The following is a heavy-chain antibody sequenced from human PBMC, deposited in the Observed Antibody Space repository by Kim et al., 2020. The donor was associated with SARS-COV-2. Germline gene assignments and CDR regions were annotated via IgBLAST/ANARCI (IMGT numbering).Heavy chain of an antibody. CDR2: T. D-gene: IGHD1-26*01. Sequence: TSNADSLRGRLPITRNNSKNTLYLQMNSLGAEDAAVYYCARIVGATGFVRYWGQGTLVTVSS. V-gene: IGHV3-66*01. CDR3: ARIVGATGFVRY. J-gene: IGHJ4*02.